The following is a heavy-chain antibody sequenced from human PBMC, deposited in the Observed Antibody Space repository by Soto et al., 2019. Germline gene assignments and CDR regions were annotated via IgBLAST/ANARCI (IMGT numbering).Heavy chain of an antibody. CDR2: ISAYNGNT. V-gene: IGHV1-18*01. CDR1: GYTFTSYG. D-gene: IGHD3-10*01. CDR3: ARGWAQYYFDY. J-gene: IGHJ4*02. Sequence: GASVKVSCKASGYTFTSYGISWVRQAPGQGLEWMGWISAYNGNTNYAQKFQGRVTITADESTSTAYMELSSLRSEDTAVYYCARGWAQYYFDYWGQGTLVTVSS.